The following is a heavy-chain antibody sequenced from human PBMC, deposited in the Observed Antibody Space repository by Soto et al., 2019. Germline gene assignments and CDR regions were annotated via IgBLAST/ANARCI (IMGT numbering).Heavy chain of an antibody. Sequence: LRLSFAASGFTFSNAWMSWVRQAPGKGLEWVGRIKSKTDGGTTDYAAPVKGRFTISRDDSKNTLYLQMNSLKTEDTAVYYCTTDPLSSSWSFDPWGQGTLVTVSS. CDR3: TTDPLSSSWSFDP. J-gene: IGHJ5*02. V-gene: IGHV3-15*01. D-gene: IGHD6-13*01. CDR1: GFTFSNAW. CDR2: IKSKTDGGTT.